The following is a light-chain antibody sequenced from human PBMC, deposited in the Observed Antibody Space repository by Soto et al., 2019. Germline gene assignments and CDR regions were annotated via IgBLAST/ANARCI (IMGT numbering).Light chain of an antibody. CDR2: EAS. CDR3: QQSNNYPWT. J-gene: IGKJ1*01. Sequence: DIQMTQSPSTLSASVGDRVTITCRASQSISSYLAWYQQKPGKAPNLLIYEASNLESGVPSRCSGSGSATEFSLTISSLQPDDFATYYCQQSNNYPWTFGQGTKVDIK. V-gene: IGKV1-5*03. CDR1: QSISSY.